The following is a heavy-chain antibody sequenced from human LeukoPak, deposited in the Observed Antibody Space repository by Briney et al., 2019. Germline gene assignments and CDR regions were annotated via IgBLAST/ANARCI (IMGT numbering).Heavy chain of an antibody. D-gene: IGHD3-22*01. Sequence: ASVKVSCKASGYTFTSYYMHWVRQAPGQGLEWMGWISAYNGDTNYAQKLQGRVTMTTDTSTSTAYMELRSLRSDDTAVYYCARDRNAWTMRDAFDVWGQGTMVTVSS. CDR2: ISAYNGDT. J-gene: IGHJ3*01. CDR3: ARDRNAWTMRDAFDV. V-gene: IGHV1-18*04. CDR1: GYTFTSYY.